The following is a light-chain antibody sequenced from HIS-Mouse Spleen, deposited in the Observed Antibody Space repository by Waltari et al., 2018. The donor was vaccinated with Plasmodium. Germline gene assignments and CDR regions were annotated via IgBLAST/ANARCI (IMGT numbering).Light chain of an antibody. CDR1: SSDVGGYNS. CDR2: DFS. CDR3: CSYAGSYTSS. V-gene: IGLV2-11*01. J-gene: IGLJ2*01. Sequence: QSALTQPRPVSGSHGQSVTISCTGTSSDVGGYNSVSWYQQHPGKAPKLMIYDFSKRPSGVPDRFSGSKSGNTASLTISVLQAEDEADYYCCSYAGSYTSSFGGGTKLPVL.